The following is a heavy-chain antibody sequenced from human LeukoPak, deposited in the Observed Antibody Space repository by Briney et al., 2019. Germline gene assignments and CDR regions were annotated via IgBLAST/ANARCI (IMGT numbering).Heavy chain of an antibody. D-gene: IGHD3-16*01. Sequence: SVKVSCKASGGTFSSYAISWVRQAPGQGLEWMGRIIPILGIANYAQKFQGRVTITADKSTSTAYMELRSLRSEDTAVYYCERDFRATFGGVMASAFDYWGQGTLVTVSP. CDR2: IIPILGIA. J-gene: IGHJ4*02. V-gene: IGHV1-69*04. CDR1: GGTFSSYA. CDR3: ERDFRATFGGVMASAFDY.